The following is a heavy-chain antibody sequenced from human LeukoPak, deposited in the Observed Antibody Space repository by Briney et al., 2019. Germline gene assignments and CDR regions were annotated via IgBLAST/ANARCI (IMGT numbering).Heavy chain of an antibody. CDR3: AGQDGVGATSAFDY. CDR1: SGFITAYY. Sequence: PSETLSLTCSVSSGFITAYYWSWIRQPPGKGLEWIGYVYYSGSTEYNPSLRSRVTISLEMSTHQFSLKLSSVTAADTAVYYCAGQDGVGATSAFDYWGQGTLVTVSS. J-gene: IGHJ4*02. V-gene: IGHV4-59*01. CDR2: VYYSGST. D-gene: IGHD1-26*01.